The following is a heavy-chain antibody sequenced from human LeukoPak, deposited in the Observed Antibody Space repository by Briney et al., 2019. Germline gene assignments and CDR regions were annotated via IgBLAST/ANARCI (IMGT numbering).Heavy chain of an antibody. D-gene: IGHD3-22*01. CDR1: GYTFTSYY. V-gene: IGHV1-46*01. CDR2: INPSAGST. J-gene: IGHJ4*02. Sequence: ASVKVSCKASGYTFTSYYMHWARQAPGQGLEWMGIINPSAGSTSYAQKFQGRVTMTRDTSTTTVYMELSSLRSEDTAVYYCARGDYYDSSGYSHTDYWGQGTLVTVSS. CDR3: ARGDYYDSSGYSHTDY.